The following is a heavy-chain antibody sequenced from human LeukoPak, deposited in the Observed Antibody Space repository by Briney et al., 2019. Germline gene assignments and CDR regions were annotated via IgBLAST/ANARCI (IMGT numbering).Heavy chain of an antibody. D-gene: IGHD1-26*01. CDR2: ISSSSSYI. CDR3: ARDGRGGSPTYYFDY. V-gene: IGHV3-21*01. CDR1: GFTFSSYS. Sequence: GGSLRLSCAASGFTFSSYSMNWVRQAPGKGLEWVSSISSSSSYIYYADSVKGRFTISRDNAKNSLYLQMNSLRAKDTAVYYCARDGRGGSPTYYFDYWGQGTLVTVSS. J-gene: IGHJ4*02.